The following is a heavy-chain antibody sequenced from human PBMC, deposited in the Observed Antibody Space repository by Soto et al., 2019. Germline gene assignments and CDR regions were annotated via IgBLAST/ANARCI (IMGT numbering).Heavy chain of an antibody. Sequence: EVQLVESGGGLIHPGGSLRLSCAASGFNFRYYAMTWVRQAPGKGLEWVSSINDNGDSTHYADSVKGRFTISRDNSKNTLYLQMNSLTAEDTAVYFCAKASNSSPWFDSWLESWGQGTLVTVSS. J-gene: IGHJ5*01. CDR2: INDNGDST. CDR1: GFNFRYYA. V-gene: IGHV3-23*04. CDR3: AKASNSSPWFDSWLES. D-gene: IGHD6-6*01.